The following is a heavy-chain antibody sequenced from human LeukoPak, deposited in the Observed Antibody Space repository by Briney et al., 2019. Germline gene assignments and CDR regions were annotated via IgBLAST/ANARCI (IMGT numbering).Heavy chain of an antibody. Sequence: ASVKVSCKASGYTFTSYYMHWVRQVPGQGLEWMGIINPSGGSTSYAQKFQGRVTISVDTSKNQFSLKLSSVTAADTAVYYCARFVLRFLEYPPQNAFDIWGQGTMVTVSS. J-gene: IGHJ3*02. CDR1: GYTFTSYY. V-gene: IGHV1-46*01. D-gene: IGHD3-3*01. CDR2: INPSGGST. CDR3: ARFVLRFLEYPPQNAFDI.